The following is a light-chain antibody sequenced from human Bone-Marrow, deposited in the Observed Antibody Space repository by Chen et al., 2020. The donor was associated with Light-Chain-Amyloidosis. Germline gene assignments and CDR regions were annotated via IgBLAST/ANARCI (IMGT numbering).Light chain of an antibody. Sequence: EVVLTQSPATLSLSPGERATLSCRARQSVSSYLVWYQQKPGQAPRLLIYDASKRAAGITARVRGGGSGTDVTLVSSSLQPDDFGVYYCHQRNHWLTFGQGTKMEI. CDR2: DAS. CDR1: QSVSSY. J-gene: IGKJ1*01. CDR3: HQRNHWLT. V-gene: IGKV3-11*01.